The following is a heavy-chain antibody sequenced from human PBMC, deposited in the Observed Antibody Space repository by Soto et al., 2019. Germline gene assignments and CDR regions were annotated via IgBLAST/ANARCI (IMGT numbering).Heavy chain of an antibody. CDR3: ARLEMDYDFWSGSVGWFDP. J-gene: IGHJ5*02. CDR1: GGSISSYY. CDR2: IYYSGST. V-gene: IGHV4-59*08. D-gene: IGHD3-3*01. Sequence: TLSLTCTVSGGSISSYYWSWIRQPPGKGLEWIGYIYYSGSTNYNPSLKSRVTISVDTSKNQFSLKLSSVTAADTAVYYCARLEMDYDFWSGSVGWFDPWGQGTLVTVSS.